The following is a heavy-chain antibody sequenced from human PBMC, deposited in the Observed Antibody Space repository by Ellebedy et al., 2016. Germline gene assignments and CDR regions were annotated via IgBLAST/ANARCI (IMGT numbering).Heavy chain of an antibody. D-gene: IGHD3-10*01. J-gene: IGHJ3*02. CDR1: GYTFTGYY. Sequence: SVKVSCXASGYTFTGYYMHWVRQAPGQGLEWMGRIIPILGIANYAQKFQGRVTITADKSTSTAYMELSSLRSEDTAVYYCARWGPYGSGSYRSAFDIWGQGTMVTVSS. V-gene: IGHV1-69*02. CDR2: IIPILGIA. CDR3: ARWGPYGSGSYRSAFDI.